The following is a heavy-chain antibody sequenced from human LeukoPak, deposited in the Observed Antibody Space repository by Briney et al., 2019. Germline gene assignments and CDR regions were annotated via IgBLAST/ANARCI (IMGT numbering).Heavy chain of an antibody. Sequence: PGGSLRLSCAASGFTFSSYGMSWVRQAPGKGLEWVSAISGSGGSTYYADSVKGRFTISRDNSKNTLYLQMNSLRAEDTAVYYCAKAPTVADLYMDVWGKGTTVTISS. J-gene: IGHJ6*03. V-gene: IGHV3-23*01. D-gene: IGHD6-19*01. CDR1: GFTFSSYG. CDR2: ISGSGGST. CDR3: AKAPTVADLYMDV.